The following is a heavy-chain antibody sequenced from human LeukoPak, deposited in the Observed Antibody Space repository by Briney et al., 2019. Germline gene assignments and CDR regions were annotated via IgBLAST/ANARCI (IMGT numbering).Heavy chain of an antibody. D-gene: IGHD5-18*01. CDR2: ISSSGSTI. V-gene: IGHV3-48*03. CDR3: AALDTAMADYYYYGMDV. J-gene: IGHJ6*02. Sequence: GGSLRLSCAASGVTFSSYEMNWVRQAPGKGLEWDSYISSSGSTIYYADSVKGRFTISRDNAKNSLYLQMNSLRAEDTAVYYCAALDTAMADYYYYGMDVWGQGTTVTVSS. CDR1: GVTFSSYE.